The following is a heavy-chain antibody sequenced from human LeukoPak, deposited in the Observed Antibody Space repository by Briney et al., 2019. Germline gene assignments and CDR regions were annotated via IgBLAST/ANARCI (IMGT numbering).Heavy chain of an antibody. CDR2: IRTKANNYTT. J-gene: IGHJ4*02. CDR3: ATGKGSSPGDY. Sequence: GGSLRLSCAASGFTFSGSSMHWVRQASGKGLEWVGRIRTKANNYTTAYAASVKGRFTISSDDSKNTAYLQMNSLKIEDTAVYYCATGKGSSPGDYWGQGTLVTVSS. D-gene: IGHD6-6*01. V-gene: IGHV3-73*01. CDR1: GFTFSGSS.